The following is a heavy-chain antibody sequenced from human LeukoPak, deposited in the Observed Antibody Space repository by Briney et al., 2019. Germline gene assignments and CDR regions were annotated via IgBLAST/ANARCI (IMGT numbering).Heavy chain of an antibody. J-gene: IGHJ3*02. Sequence: GGSLRLSCAASEFTFSAYSMNWVRQAPGKGLEWVASISTGSGYIYYADSMKGRFTISRDNAKNSLYLQMNSLRAGDTAVYCCARGSLVRQRLDAFDIWGQGTMVTVSS. CDR1: EFTFSAYS. CDR3: ARGSLVRQRLDAFDI. CDR2: ISTGSGYI. D-gene: IGHD3-10*01. V-gene: IGHV3-21*01.